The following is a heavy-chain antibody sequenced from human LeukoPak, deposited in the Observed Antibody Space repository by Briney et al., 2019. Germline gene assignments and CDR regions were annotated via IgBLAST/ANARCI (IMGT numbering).Heavy chain of an antibody. CDR3: ATGETGSTLGGY. Sequence: ASVKVSCKASGYTFTSYYMHWVRQAPGQGLEWMGIINPSGGNTRYAQKFQGRVTMARDTSTSTVYMEVSSLRSEDTAVYYCATGETGSTLGGYWGQGTLVTVSS. D-gene: IGHD1-1*01. V-gene: IGHV1-46*01. J-gene: IGHJ4*02. CDR2: INPSGGNT. CDR1: GYTFTSYY.